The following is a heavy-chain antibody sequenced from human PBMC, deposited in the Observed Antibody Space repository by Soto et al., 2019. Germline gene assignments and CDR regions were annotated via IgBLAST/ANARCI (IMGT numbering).Heavy chain of an antibody. CDR2: IKQDGSEK. J-gene: IGHJ3*02. Sequence: PGGSLRLSCAASGFTFSSYWMSWVRQAPGKGLEWVANIKQDGSEKYYVDSVKGRFTISRDNAKNSLYLQMNSLRAEDTAVYYCARERPGYSGYDFAFDTWGQGTMVTVSS. CDR3: ARERPGYSGYDFAFDT. V-gene: IGHV3-7*05. D-gene: IGHD5-12*01. CDR1: GFTFSSYW.